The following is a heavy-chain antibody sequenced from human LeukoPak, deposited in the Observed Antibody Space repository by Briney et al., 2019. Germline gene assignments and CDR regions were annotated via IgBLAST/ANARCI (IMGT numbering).Heavy chain of an antibody. CDR3: ARDTNYDSSGEDAFDI. CDR1: GYTFTGYY. D-gene: IGHD3-22*01. CDR2: INPNSGGT. V-gene: IGHV1-2*02. Sequence: GASVKVSCKASGYTFTGYYMHWVRQAPGQGLEWMGWINPNSGGTNYAQKFQGRVTMTRDTSISTAYRELSRLRSDDTAVYYCARDTNYDSSGEDAFDIWGQGTMVTVSS. J-gene: IGHJ3*02.